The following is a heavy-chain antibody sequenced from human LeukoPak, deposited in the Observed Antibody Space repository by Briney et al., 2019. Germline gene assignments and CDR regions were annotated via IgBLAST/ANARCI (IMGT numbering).Heavy chain of an antibody. J-gene: IGHJ4*02. CDR2: INPNSGGT. CDR1: GYTFTGYY. V-gene: IGHV1-2*02. D-gene: IGHD3-10*01. CDR3: ARFLMVRGVNLDDY. Sequence: ASVKVSCKASGYTFTGYYMHWVRQAPGQGLEWMGWINPNSGGTNYAQKFQGRVTMTRDTSISTAYMELSRLRSDDTAVYYCARFLMVRGVNLDDYWGQGTLVTVSS.